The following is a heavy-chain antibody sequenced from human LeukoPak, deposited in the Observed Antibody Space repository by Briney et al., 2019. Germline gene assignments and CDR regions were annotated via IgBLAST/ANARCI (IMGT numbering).Heavy chain of an antibody. CDR2: IYTSGST. CDR3: ARDLWIGVAQHDAFDI. Sequence: PSETLSLTCTASGGSISSYYWSWIRQPAGKGLEWIGRIYTSGSTNYNPSLKSRVTMSVDTSKNQFSLKLSSVTAADTAVYYCARDLWIGVAQHDAFDIWGQGTMVTVSS. J-gene: IGHJ3*02. D-gene: IGHD2-2*03. V-gene: IGHV4-4*07. CDR1: GGSISSYY.